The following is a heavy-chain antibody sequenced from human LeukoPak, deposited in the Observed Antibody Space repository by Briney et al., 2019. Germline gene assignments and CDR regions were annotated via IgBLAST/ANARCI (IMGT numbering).Heavy chain of an antibody. D-gene: IGHD1-1*01. CDR2: VNPSGDST. CDR3: AKDRAGTPWAD. J-gene: IGHJ4*02. V-gene: IGHV3-23*01. CDR1: GFTFSSYA. Sequence: PGGSLRLSCAASGFTFSSYAMSWVRQAPGKGLEWVSTVNPSGDSTYYADSVKGRFTISRDNSKNTVYLQMDSLRAEDTAVYYCAKDRAGTPWADWGQGTLVTVSS.